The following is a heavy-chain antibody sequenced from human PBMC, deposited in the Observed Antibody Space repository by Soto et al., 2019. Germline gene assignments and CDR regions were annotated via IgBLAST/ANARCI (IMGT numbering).Heavy chain of an antibody. D-gene: IGHD6-13*01. CDR2: IYYSGST. V-gene: IGHV4-31*03. CDR1: GGSISSGGYY. CDR3: ARGGIAAAAPAEYYYYYGMDV. J-gene: IGHJ6*02. Sequence: QVQLQESGPGLVKPSQTLSLTCTVSGGSISSGGYYWSWIRQHPGKGLEWIGYIYYSGSTYYNPSLKSRVTISVDTSKNQFSLKLSSVTAADTAVYYCARGGIAAAAPAEYYYYYGMDVWGQGTTVTVSS.